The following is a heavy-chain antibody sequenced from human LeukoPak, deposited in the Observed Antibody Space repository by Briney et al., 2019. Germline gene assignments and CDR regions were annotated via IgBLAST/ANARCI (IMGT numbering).Heavy chain of an antibody. J-gene: IGHJ5*02. V-gene: IGHV1-69*04. D-gene: IGHD2-2*02. CDR2: IIPILGIA. CDR1: GGTFSSYA. CDR3: ARFLCRSPSCYIDWFDP. Sequence: ASVKVSCKASGGTFSSYAISWVRQAPGQGLEWMGRIIPILGIAHYAQKFQGRVTITADKSTSTAYMELSSLRSEDTAVYYSARFLCRSPSCYIDWFDPWGQGTLVTVSS.